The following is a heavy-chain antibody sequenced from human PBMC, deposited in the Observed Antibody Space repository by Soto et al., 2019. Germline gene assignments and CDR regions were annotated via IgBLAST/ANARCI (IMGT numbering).Heavy chain of an antibody. CDR2: IIPLFGTP. CDR3: AREGGYTYGLGRGHPFDP. CDR1: GYTFRRHA. Sequence: QVHLVQSGAEVKKPGSSVTISCKASGYTFRRHAISWVRQVPGQGLEWVGGIIPLFGTPNYAQKFKGRVTISANELTSTAYMELRGLKSEDTAVYYCAREGGYTYGLGRGHPFDPWGQGTLVSVS. D-gene: IGHD1-1*01. V-gene: IGHV1-69*01. J-gene: IGHJ5*02.